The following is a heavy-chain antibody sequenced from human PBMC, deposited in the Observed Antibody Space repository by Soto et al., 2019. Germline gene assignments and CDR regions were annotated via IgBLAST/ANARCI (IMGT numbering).Heavy chain of an antibody. Sequence: QVQLVESGGGVVQPGRSLRLSCAASGFTFSSYGMHWVRQAPGKGLEWVAVISYDGSNKYYADSVKGRFTISRDNSKNTLYLQMNSLSAEDTAVYYCAKAPNYDFWSGAALWGQGTLVTVSS. J-gene: IGHJ4*02. V-gene: IGHV3-30*18. CDR1: GFTFSSYG. D-gene: IGHD3-3*01. CDR2: ISYDGSNK. CDR3: AKAPNYDFWSGAAL.